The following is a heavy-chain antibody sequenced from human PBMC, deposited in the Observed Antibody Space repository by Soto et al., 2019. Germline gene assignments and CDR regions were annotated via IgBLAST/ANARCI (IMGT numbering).Heavy chain of an antibody. J-gene: IGHJ6*02. CDR2: IIPIFGTA. V-gene: IGHV1-69*06. D-gene: IGHD3-10*01. CDR1: GGTFSSYA. CDR3: ARGSLLWFGGGARSGMDV. Sequence: QVQLVQSGAEVKKPGSSVKVSCKASGGTFSSYAISWVRQAPGQGLEWMGGIIPIFGTANYAQKFQGRVTITADKSTSTAYMELSSLRSEDMAVYYCARGSLLWFGGGARSGMDVWGQGTTVTVSS.